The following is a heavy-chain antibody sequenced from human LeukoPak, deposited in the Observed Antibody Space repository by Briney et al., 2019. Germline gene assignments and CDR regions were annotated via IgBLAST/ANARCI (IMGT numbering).Heavy chain of an antibody. J-gene: IGHJ4*02. Sequence: SQTLSLTCTVSGGSISSGDYYWSWIRQPPGKGLEWIGNIYYSGSTYCNPSLKSRVTISVDTSKNQFSPNLSSVTAADTAVYYCARAIYDSSGYYRNFDYWGQGTLVTVSS. V-gene: IGHV4-30-4*01. CDR1: GGSISSGDYY. D-gene: IGHD3-22*01. CDR3: ARAIYDSSGYYRNFDY. CDR2: IYYSGST.